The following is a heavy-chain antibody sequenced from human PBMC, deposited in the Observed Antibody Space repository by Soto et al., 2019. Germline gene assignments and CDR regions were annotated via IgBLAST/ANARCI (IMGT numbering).Heavy chain of an antibody. D-gene: IGHD2-21*01. V-gene: IGHV3-23*01. CDR2: ISGGGATT. J-gene: IGHJ6*02. CDR3: ARASYCGSASGLEDV. Sequence: EVQLLESGGGLVQPGGSLRLSCAASGFSFSSYAMSWVRQAPGKGLDWVSSISGGGATTYYADSVKGRFTISRDNSRNTFYLQMISRRAEDAAVDYCARASYCGSASGLEDVWGQGTTVSVSS. CDR1: GFSFSSYA.